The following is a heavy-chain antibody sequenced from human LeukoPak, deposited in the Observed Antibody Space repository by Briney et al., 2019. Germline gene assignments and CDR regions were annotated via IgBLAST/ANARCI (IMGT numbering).Heavy chain of an antibody. CDR1: GGSISSGTYY. V-gene: IGHV4-61*02. CDR2: IYTSGTT. J-gene: IGHJ5*02. CDR3: VREVWSDYHKWFAP. D-gene: IGHD3-3*01. Sequence: SETLSLTCTVSGGSISSGTYYWSWIRQPAGKGLEWIGRIYTSGTTYYNPSLKSRVTISVDRSKNQFSLKLSSVTAADTAVYYWVREVWSDYHKWFAPRGQGTLVTISS.